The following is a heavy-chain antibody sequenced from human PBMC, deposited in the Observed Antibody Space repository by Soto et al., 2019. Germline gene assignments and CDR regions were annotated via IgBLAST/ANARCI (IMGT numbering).Heavy chain of an antibody. Sequence: SVKGSCKGSGGSFSSYASSWVRQAPGQGLEWMGGIIPIFGTANYAQKFQGRVTITADESTSTAYMELSSLRSEDTAVYYCARLVGAPGVDYWGQGTLVTVSS. J-gene: IGHJ4*02. V-gene: IGHV1-69*13. CDR2: IIPIFGTA. CDR3: ARLVGAPGVDY. CDR1: GGSFSSYA. D-gene: IGHD1-26*01.